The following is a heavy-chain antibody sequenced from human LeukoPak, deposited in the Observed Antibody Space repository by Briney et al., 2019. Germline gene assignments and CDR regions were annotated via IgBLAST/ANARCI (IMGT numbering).Heavy chain of an antibody. CDR3: ARQGSGYIDY. J-gene: IGHJ4*03. CDR2: IYPSDSDT. Sequence: GESLKISCKGSGYSFTTNWIGWVRQMPRKGMEWMGIIYPSDSDTRYSPSFQGQVTISADKSISTAYLQWSSLKASDTAMYYCARQGSGYIDYWGQGTLVTVSS. CDR1: GYSFTTNW. D-gene: IGHD2-15*01. V-gene: IGHV5-51*01.